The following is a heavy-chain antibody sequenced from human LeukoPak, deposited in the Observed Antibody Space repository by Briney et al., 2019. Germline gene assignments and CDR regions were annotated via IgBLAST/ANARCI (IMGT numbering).Heavy chain of an antibody. CDR3: ARDVYYYDSSGYENAFDI. CDR1: GGSFSGYY. J-gene: IGHJ3*02. CDR2: INHSGST. Sequence: KPSETLSLTCAVYGGSFSGYYWSWIRQPPGKGLEWIGEINHSGSTNYNPSLKSRVTISVDTSKNQFSLKLSSVTAADTAVYYCARDVYYYDSSGYENAFDIWGQGTMVTVSS. V-gene: IGHV4-34*01. D-gene: IGHD3-22*01.